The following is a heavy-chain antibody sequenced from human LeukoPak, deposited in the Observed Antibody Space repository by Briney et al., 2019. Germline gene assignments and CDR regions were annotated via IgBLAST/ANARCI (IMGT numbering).Heavy chain of an antibody. J-gene: IGHJ6*02. CDR1: GYTFTSYG. CDR2: ISAYNGNT. D-gene: IGHD2-21*02. V-gene: IGHV1-18*01. Sequence: ASVKVSCKASGYTFTSYGISWVRQAPGQGLEWMGWISAYNGNTNYAQKLQGRVTMTTDTSTSTAYMELRSLRSDDTAVYYCARDGVVTATLYYYYGMDVWGQGTTVTASS. CDR3: ARDGVVTATLYYYYGMDV.